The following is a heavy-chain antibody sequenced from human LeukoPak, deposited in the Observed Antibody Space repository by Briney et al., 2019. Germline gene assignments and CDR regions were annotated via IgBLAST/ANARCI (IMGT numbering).Heavy chain of an antibody. J-gene: IGHJ4*02. V-gene: IGHV1-18*01. CDR1: GYTFTSYS. CDR2: ISPHNGNT. Sequence: GASVKVSCKASGYTFTSYSFTWVRQAPGQGLEWMGWISPHNGNTNYAQKFQGRLTMTTDTSTSTAYMELRSLRTDDTAVYYCARVFRVFYRGDHWGQGPLVTVPS. CDR3: ARVFRVFYRGDH. D-gene: IGHD3-3*01.